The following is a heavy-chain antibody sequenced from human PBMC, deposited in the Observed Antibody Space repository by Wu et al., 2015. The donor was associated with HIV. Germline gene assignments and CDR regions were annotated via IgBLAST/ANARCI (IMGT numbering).Heavy chain of an antibody. J-gene: IGHJ5*01. CDR3: VRGYSGDTNLDSWFDT. D-gene: IGHD1-1*01. CDR2: IIPLFATP. CDR1: GYTFTNFY. V-gene: IGHV1-69*01. Sequence: QLHLVQSGAEMRKPGASVKVSCKASGYTFTNFYIHWVRQAPGQGLEWMGRIIPLFATPNYAQKFQGRVTITTDESTSTVYMDLSSLRSEDTAVYYCVRGYSGDTNLDSWFDTWGQGTQVTVFS.